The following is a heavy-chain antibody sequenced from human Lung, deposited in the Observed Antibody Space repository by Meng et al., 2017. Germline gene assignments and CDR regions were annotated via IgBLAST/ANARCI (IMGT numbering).Heavy chain of an antibody. CDR1: CSASPDYW. CDR2: INPKSGNT. Sequence: PMEGAGAEVEGRGAHAKVSRKASCSASPDYWLTWVRRAPGQGLGWMGRINPKSGNTHYAQRFQGRVTMTGDTSISTAYMELIGLRSDDTAMYDCARDEDISAAGKLFGDYWGQGTLVTVAS. D-gene: IGHD6-13*01. CDR3: ARDEDISAAGKLFGDY. J-gene: IGHJ4*02. V-gene: IGHV1-2*06.